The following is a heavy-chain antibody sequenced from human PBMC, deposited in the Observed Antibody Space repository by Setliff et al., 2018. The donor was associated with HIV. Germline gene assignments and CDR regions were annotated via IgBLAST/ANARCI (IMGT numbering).Heavy chain of an antibody. J-gene: IGHJ4*02. CDR2: IFYSGST. CDR3: ARSFDILTGDLDY. D-gene: IGHD3-9*01. CDR1: GGSISSNSYY. V-gene: IGHV4-39*07. Sequence: SETLSLTCTVSGGSISSNSYYWGWIRQPPGKGLEWIGSIFYSGSTYYNPSVKSRVTISIDTSKNQFSLRLSSVTAADTAVYYCARSFDILTGDLDYWGQGTLVTVSS.